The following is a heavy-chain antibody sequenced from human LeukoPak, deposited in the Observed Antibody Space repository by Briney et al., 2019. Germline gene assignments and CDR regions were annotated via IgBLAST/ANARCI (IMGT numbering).Heavy chain of an antibody. D-gene: IGHD1-7*01. Sequence: GGSLRLSCAASGFTFSIYAMSWVRQAPGKGLEWVSGISASGYSTHYADSVKGRFTISRDNSKNTLYLQMNSLRAEDTAVYYCAKPQRTVPLRTNFDYWGQGTLVTVSS. CDR1: GFTFSIYA. V-gene: IGHV3-23*01. J-gene: IGHJ4*02. CDR3: AKPQRTVPLRTNFDY. CDR2: ISASGYST.